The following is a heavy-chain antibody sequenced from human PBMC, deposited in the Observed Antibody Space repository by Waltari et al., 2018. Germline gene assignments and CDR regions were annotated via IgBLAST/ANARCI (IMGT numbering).Heavy chain of an antibody. CDR3: AKDDNWNYDD. J-gene: IGHJ4*02. D-gene: IGHD1-7*01. V-gene: IGHV3-23*03. CDR2: IYSGGST. CDR1: GFTFSSYA. Sequence: EVQLLESGGGLVQPGGSLRLSCAASGFTFSSYAMSWVRQAPGKGLEWVSVIYSGGSTYYADSVKGRFTISRDNSKNTLYLQMNSLRAEDTAVYYCAKDDNWNYDDRGQGTLVTVSS.